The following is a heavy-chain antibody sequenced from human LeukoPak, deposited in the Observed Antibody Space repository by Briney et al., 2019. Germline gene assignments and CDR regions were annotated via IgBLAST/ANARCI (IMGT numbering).Heavy chain of an antibody. Sequence: GGSLRLSCAASGFTFSSYSMNWVRQAPGKGLEWVSSISSSSSYIYYADSVKGRFTISRDNAKNSLYLQMNSLRAEDTAVYYCARAHSSSSPALNYWGQGTLVTVSS. D-gene: IGHD6-6*01. CDR2: ISSSSSYI. V-gene: IGHV3-21*01. CDR1: GFTFSSYS. CDR3: ARAHSSSSPALNY. J-gene: IGHJ4*02.